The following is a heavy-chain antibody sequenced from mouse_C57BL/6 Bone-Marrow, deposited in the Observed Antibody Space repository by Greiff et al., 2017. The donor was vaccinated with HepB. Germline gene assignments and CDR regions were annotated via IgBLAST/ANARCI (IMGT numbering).Heavy chain of an antibody. CDR1: GFTFSIYG. V-gene: IGHV5-6*01. D-gene: IGHD2-5*01. CDR3: ARQSYSRDAMDY. J-gene: IGHJ4*01. CDR2: ISSGGSYT. Sequence: GPGVGFGGELVEPGGSLKPSCAASGFTFSIYGLSLVRPTPDKRLEWVATISSGGSYTYYPDSVKGRFTISRDNAKNTLYLQMSSLKSEDTAMYYCARQSYSRDAMDYWGQGTSVTVSS.